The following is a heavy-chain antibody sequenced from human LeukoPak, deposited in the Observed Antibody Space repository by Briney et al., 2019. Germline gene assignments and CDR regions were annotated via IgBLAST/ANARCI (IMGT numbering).Heavy chain of an antibody. CDR1: GFAVSSNY. J-gene: IGHJ4*01. D-gene: IGHD6-13*01. CDR3: ARHIAAADYFDY. V-gene: IGHV3-53*01. Sequence: GGSLRLSCAASGFAVSSNYMSWVRQAPGKGLEWVSVIYSGGGTFYADSVKGRFTISRDNSKNTLYLQMHSLRAEDTALYYCARHIAAADYFDYWGQGTLVTVS. CDR2: IYSGGGT.